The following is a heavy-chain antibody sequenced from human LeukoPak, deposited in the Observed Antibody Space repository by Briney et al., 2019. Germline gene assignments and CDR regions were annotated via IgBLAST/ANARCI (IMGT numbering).Heavy chain of an antibody. Sequence: SETLSLTCTVSGGSISSSSYYWGWIRQPPGKGLEWIGSIYYSGSTYYNPSLKSQVTISVDTSKNQFSLKLNSVTAADTGVYDCARGGEGGAPGGGDYFDYWGQGTLVTVSS. CDR3: ARGGEGGAPGGGDYFDY. J-gene: IGHJ4*02. CDR2: IYYSGST. D-gene: IGHD3-16*01. CDR1: GGSISSSSYY. V-gene: IGHV4-39*01.